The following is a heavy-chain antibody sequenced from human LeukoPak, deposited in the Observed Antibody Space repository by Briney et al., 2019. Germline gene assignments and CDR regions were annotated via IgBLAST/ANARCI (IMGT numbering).Heavy chain of an antibody. J-gene: IGHJ4*02. CDR1: GFTFSSYG. D-gene: IGHD6-6*01. CDR2: ISGSGDST. Sequence: GGSLRLSCAASGFTFSSYGMSWVRQAPGKGLEWVSTISGSGDSTYYADSVKGRFTIPRDNSKNTLYVQMNSLRAEDTAVYYCAKGPVRQLDPFDYWGQGTLVTVSS. CDR3: AKGPVRQLDPFDY. V-gene: IGHV3-23*01.